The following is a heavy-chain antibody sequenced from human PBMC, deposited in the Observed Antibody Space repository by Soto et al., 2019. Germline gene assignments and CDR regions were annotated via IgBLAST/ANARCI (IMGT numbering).Heavy chain of an antibody. CDR3: ARAWGVAAADPFDY. D-gene: IGHD6-13*01. CDR1: GFTFSDYY. CDR2: ISSSGSTI. Sequence: GGSLRLSCAASGFTFSDYYMSWIRQALGKGLEWVSYISSSGSTIYYADSVKGRFTISRDNAKNSLYLQMNSLRAEDTAVYYCARAWGVAAADPFDYWGQGTLVTVSS. J-gene: IGHJ4*02. V-gene: IGHV3-11*01.